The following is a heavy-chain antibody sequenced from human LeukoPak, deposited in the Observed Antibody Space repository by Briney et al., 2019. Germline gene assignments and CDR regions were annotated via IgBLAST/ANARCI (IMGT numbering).Heavy chain of an antibody. Sequence: SQTLSLTCTVSGGSISSGSYYWSWIRQPAGKGLEWIGRIYTSGTTNYNPSLKSRVTISVDTSKNQFSLRLSSVTAADTAVYYCARHTWLGSGYYWFDPWGQGTLVTVSS. V-gene: IGHV4-61*02. D-gene: IGHD3-22*01. CDR3: ARHTWLGSGYYWFDP. CDR1: GGSISSGSYY. CDR2: IYTSGTT. J-gene: IGHJ5*02.